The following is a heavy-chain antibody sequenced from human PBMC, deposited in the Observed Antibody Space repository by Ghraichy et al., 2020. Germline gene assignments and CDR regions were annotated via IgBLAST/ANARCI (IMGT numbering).Heavy chain of an antibody. CDR2: MYYSGST. V-gene: IGHV4-59*01. CDR1: GGSMSDYY. CDR3: ARGTTVIVLDY. J-gene: IGHJ4*02. D-gene: IGHD4-17*01. Sequence: SETLSLTCSVSGGSMSDYYWSWIRQPPGKGLEWIGYMYYSGSTNHNPSLKSRVTISVDMSKNQFSLKLSSVTAADTAVYYCARGTTVIVLDYWGQGTLVTVSS.